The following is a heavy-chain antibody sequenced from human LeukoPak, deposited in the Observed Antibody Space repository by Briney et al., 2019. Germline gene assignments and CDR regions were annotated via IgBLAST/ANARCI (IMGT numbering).Heavy chain of an antibody. J-gene: IGHJ6*02. CDR3: AKDFSRCWWFGMDV. Sequence: GGSLRLSCAASGFTLDDYTMHWVRQAPGNGLESVSVIRGDGYCTYYAFSVERRFTTSRDNSKNSLYLQMDSLSTEDTAVSYCAKDFSRCWWFGMDVWGQGIKVTVCS. CDR1: GFTLDDYT. D-gene: IGHD2-8*02. CDR2: IRGDGYCT. V-gene: IGHV3-43*01.